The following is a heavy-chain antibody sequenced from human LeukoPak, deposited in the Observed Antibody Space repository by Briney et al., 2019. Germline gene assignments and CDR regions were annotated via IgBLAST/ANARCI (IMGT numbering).Heavy chain of an antibody. CDR3: ARALSSSWYLGRAFDI. CDR1: GGSISSYY. Sequence: SETLSLTCTVSGGSISSYYWSWIRQPPGKGLEWIGYIYYSGSTNYNPSLKSRVTISVDTSKNQFSLKLSSVTAADTAVYYCARALSSSWYLGRAFDIWGQGTMVTVSS. J-gene: IGHJ3*02. V-gene: IGHV4-59*01. CDR2: IYYSGST. D-gene: IGHD6-13*01.